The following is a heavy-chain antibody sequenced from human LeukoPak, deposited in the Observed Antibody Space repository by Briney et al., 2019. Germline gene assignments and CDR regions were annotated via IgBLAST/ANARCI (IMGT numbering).Heavy chain of an antibody. CDR3: ARDPKKTSIAVAGTDY. CDR1: GYTFTSYD. Sequence: GASVKVSCKASGYTFTSYDINWVRQATGQGLEWMGWMNPNSGNTGYAQRFQGRVTMTRNTSISTAYMELSSLRSEDTAVYYCARDPKKTSIAVAGTDYWGQGTLVTVSS. CDR2: MNPNSGNT. D-gene: IGHD6-19*01. V-gene: IGHV1-8*01. J-gene: IGHJ4*02.